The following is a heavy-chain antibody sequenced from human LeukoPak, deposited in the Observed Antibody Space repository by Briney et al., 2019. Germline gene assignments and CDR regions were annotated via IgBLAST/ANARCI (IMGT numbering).Heavy chain of an antibody. CDR1: GGSISSGSYH. CDR3: ARASVIAAAFNWFDP. CDR2: IYASGNT. Sequence: PSETLSLTCTVSGGSISSGSYHWSWIRQPAGKGLEWIGRIYASGNTNYNPSLKSRVTISVDTSKNQFSLKLSSVTAADTAVYYCARASVIAAAFNWFDPWGQGTLVTVSS. J-gene: IGHJ5*02. D-gene: IGHD6-13*01. V-gene: IGHV4-61*02.